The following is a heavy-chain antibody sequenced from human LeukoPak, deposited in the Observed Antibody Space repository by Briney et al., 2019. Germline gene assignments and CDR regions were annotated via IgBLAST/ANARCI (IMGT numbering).Heavy chain of an antibody. CDR3: ARDGSGVWFDP. D-gene: IGHD3-10*01. Sequence: ASVKVSCKASGYTFTSYGISWVRQAPGQGLEWMGWINAYNGDTDYAQNLQGRLTMTTETSTSTAYMELRRLRSDDTAVYYCARDGSGVWFDPWGQGTLLTVSS. J-gene: IGHJ5*02. V-gene: IGHV1-18*01. CDR1: GYTFTSYG. CDR2: INAYNGDT.